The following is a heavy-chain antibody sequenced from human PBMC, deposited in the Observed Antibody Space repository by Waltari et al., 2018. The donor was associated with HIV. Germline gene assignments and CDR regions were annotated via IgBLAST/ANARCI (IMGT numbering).Heavy chain of an antibody. CDR2: ISHSGTT. D-gene: IGHD3-3*01. V-gene: IGHV4-38-2*02. CDR3: ASTYYDLLEGWYFDF. Sequence: QVQLQESGPGLVKPSETLSPTCSVSDYSITSGSSWGWIRQSPGRGLEWIGSISHSGTTVYSPSLKSRITLFRNTSKNQFFLKLTSATAADTAVYYCASTYYDLLEGWYFDFWGQGRLVTVSS. CDR1: DYSITSGSS. J-gene: IGHJ4*02.